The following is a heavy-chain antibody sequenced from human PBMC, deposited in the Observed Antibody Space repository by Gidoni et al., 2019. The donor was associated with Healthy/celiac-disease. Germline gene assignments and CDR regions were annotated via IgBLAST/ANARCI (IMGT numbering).Heavy chain of an antibody. CDR3: ARYAIYAFDI. J-gene: IGHJ3*02. V-gene: IGHV3-48*01. D-gene: IGHD3-9*01. CDR2: ISSSSSTI. CDR1: GFTFSSYS. Sequence: EVQLVESGGGLVQPGGSLRLSCAASGFTFSSYSLNWVRQAPGKGMDGVSYISSSSSTIYYADSVKGRFTISRDNAKNSLYLQMNSLRAEDTAVYYCARYAIYAFDIWGQGTMVTVSS.